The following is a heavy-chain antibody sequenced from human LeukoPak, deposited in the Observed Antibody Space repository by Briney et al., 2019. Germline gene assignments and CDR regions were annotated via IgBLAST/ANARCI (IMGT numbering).Heavy chain of an antibody. CDR3: ARGIGRFSSDAFDI. Sequence: GASVKVSCKASGYTFTSYGISWVRQAPGQGLEWMGWISAYNGNTNYAQKLQGRVSMTTDTSTSTAYMELRSLRSDDTAVYYCARGIGRFSSDAFDIWGQGTMVTVSS. D-gene: IGHD2/OR15-2a*01. CDR2: ISAYNGNT. V-gene: IGHV1-18*01. CDR1: GYTFTSYG. J-gene: IGHJ3*02.